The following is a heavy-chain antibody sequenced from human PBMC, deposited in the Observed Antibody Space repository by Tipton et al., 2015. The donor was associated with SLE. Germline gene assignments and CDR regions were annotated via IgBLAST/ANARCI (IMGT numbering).Heavy chain of an antibody. CDR3: ARATHSSGWYIDL. V-gene: IGHV3-43*01. D-gene: IGHD6-19*01. Sequence: GGVVVQPGGSLRLSCAASGFTFDDYTMHWVRQAPGKGLEWVSLISWDVSSTYYADSVKGRFTISRDNSKNSLYLQMNSLRTEDTALYYCARATHSSGWYIDLWGRGTLVTVSS. CDR2: ISWDVSST. CDR1: GFTFDDYT. J-gene: IGHJ2*01.